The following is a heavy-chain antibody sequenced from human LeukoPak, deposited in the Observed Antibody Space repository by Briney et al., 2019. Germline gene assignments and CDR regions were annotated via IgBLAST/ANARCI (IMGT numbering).Heavy chain of an antibody. CDR2: IKEDASEK. J-gene: IGHJ4*02. CDR3: ARLNWNYADY. D-gene: IGHD3-3*01. CDR1: GFTFSLYW. Sequence: GGSLRLSCTASGFTFSLYWMTWVGHAPEKGLEWVDNIKEDASEKDYVDSVKGRFTISRDNGKNSLYLQMNSLRGEDTAVYYCARLNWNYADYWGQGTLVTVSS. V-gene: IGHV3-7*01.